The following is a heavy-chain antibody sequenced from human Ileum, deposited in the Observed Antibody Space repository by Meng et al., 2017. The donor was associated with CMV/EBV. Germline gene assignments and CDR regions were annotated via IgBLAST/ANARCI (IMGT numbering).Heavy chain of an antibody. CDR3: QGAYLGY. D-gene: IGHD3-16*01. J-gene: IGHJ4*02. V-gene: IGHV3-15*04. CDR1: GITFSNTW. Sequence: EVQLVESGGGSVKPGGSLTLSCAVSGITFSNTWITWFRQAPGKGLEWVGRIESKTNGGAPGYAAPVKGRFTISRDDSNNMLFLQMNSLKTEDTAVYYCQGAYLGYWGQGTLVTVSS. CDR2: IESKTNGGAP.